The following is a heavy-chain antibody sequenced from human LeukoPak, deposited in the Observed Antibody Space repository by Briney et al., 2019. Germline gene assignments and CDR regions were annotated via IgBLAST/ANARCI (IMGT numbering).Heavy chain of an antibody. V-gene: IGHV3-33*08. J-gene: IGHJ4*02. CDR3: ARDGGIGIDY. CDR1: GFTFSDYY. D-gene: IGHD2-15*01. CDR2: IWYDGSKK. Sequence: PGGSLRLSCAASGFTFSDYYMSWIRQAPGKGLEWVAVIWYDGSKKDYVDSVKGRFTISKDDSKNTLYLQMNRLRAEDSAIYYCARDGGIGIDYWGQGILVTVSS.